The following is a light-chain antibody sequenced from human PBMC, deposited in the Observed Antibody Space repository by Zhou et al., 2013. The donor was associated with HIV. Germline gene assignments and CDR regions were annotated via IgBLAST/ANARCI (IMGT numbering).Light chain of an antibody. J-gene: IGKJ1*01. CDR1: QSLVHSDGNTY. CDR3: MQGTYWPPWT. V-gene: IGKV2-30*02. CDR2: KVS. Sequence: DVVMTQSPLSLPVTLGQPASISCRSSQSLVHSDGNTYLNWFQQRPGQSPRRLIYKVSNRDSGVPDRFSGSGSGTDFTLKISRVEAEDVGVYYCMQGTYWPPWTFGQGTKVKSN.